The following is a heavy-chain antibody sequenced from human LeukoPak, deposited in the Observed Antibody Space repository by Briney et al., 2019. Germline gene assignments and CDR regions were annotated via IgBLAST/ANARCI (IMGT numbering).Heavy chain of an antibody. V-gene: IGHV3-7*01. D-gene: IGHD3-10*01. CDR1: GFNFSSYW. J-gene: IGHJ4*02. Sequence: GGSLRLSCAASGFNFSSYWMSWVRQAPGKGLEWVGNIKQEGSEKYYVDSVKGRFTISRANAKNSLYLQMNSLRAEDTAVYYCARDYYGSGSYTYWGQGTLVTVSS. CDR3: ARDYYGSGSYTY. CDR2: IKQEGSEK.